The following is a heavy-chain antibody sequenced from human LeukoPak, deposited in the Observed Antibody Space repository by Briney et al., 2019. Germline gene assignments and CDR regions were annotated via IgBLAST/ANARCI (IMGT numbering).Heavy chain of an antibody. J-gene: IGHJ4*02. CDR2: IYLSGTT. CDR1: GFSITSGHY. D-gene: IGHD3-9*01. V-gene: IGHV4-38-2*02. CDR3: ARIFISNGYSSFFDT. Sequence: SETLSLTCTVSGFSITSGHYWGWIRQPPGKGLGWIGSIYLSGTTYYNPSLKSRVTLSVDTSKNQFSLKLSSVTAADTALYYCARIFISNGYSSFFDTWGQGSLVTVSS.